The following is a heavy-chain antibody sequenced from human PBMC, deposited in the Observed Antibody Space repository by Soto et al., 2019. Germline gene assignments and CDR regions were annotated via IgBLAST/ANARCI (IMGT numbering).Heavy chain of an antibody. V-gene: IGHV3-15*01. CDR1: GFTFSNAW. Sequence: PGGSLRLSCAASGFTFSNAWMSWVRQAPGKGLEWVGRIKSKTDGETTDYAAPVKGRFAISRDDSRNTLYLQMNSLKTEDTAVYYCTTDDPINRNWGQGTLVTVS. CDR3: TTDDPINRN. CDR2: IKSKTDGETT. J-gene: IGHJ4*02.